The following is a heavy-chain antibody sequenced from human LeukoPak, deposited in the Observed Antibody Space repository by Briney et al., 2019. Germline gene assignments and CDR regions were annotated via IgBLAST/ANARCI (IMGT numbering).Heavy chain of an antibody. Sequence: TGGSLRLSCAASGFTFSSYWMSWVRQAPGKGLEWVANIKQDGSEKYYVDSVKGRFTISRDNAKNSLYLQMNSLRAEDTAVYYCVRGGGCSGSPMRYGTDVWGQGTTVTVSS. CDR2: IKQDGSEK. CDR1: GFTFSSYW. J-gene: IGHJ6*02. V-gene: IGHV3-7*01. CDR3: VRGGGCSGSPMRYGTDV. D-gene: IGHD6-19*01.